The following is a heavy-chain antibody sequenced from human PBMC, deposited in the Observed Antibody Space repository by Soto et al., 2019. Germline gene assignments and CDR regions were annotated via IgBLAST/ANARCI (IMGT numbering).Heavy chain of an antibody. CDR3: AIQEYRNSWYEFRFDP. D-gene: IGHD6-13*01. CDR1: GITFSNYG. Sequence: QVQLVESGGGVVQPGRSLRLSCAASGITFSNYGMHWVRQAPGKGLEWVAVIWHDGSIKYYADSVRGRFTISRDDSKNTLYLQMNSLRAEDTAVYYCAIQEYRNSWYEFRFDPWCQGTLATVSS. V-gene: IGHV3-33*01. CDR2: IWHDGSIK. J-gene: IGHJ5*02.